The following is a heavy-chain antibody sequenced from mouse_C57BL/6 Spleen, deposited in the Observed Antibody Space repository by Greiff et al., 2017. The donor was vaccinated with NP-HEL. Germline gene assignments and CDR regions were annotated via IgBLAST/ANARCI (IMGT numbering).Heavy chain of an antibody. CDR2: LRNKANGYTT. D-gene: IGHD4-1*01. J-gene: IGHJ2*01. CDR3: ASLNWAFDY. CDR1: GFTFTDYY. V-gene: IGHV7-3*01. Sequence: EVKLVESGGGLVQPGGSLSLSCAASGFTFTDYYMSWVRQPPGKALEWLGFLRNKANGYTTEYSASVKGRFTISRDNSQSILYLQMNALRAEDSATYYCASLNWAFDYWGQGTTLTVSS.